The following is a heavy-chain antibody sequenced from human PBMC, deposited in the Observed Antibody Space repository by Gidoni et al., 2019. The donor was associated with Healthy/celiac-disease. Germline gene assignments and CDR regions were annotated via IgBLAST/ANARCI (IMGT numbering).Heavy chain of an antibody. CDR1: GYTFTSYD. J-gene: IGHJ6*02. CDR3: ARWAATPGFVMDV. CDR2: MNPNSGNT. V-gene: IGHV1-8*01. Sequence: QVQLVQSASAVNKPGASVQVSCKPSGYTFTSYDINWVRQATGQGLEWMGWMNPNSGNTGYAQKFQGRVTMTRNTSISTAYMELSSLRSEDTAVYYCARWAATPGFVMDVWGQGTTVTVSS. D-gene: IGHD2-15*01.